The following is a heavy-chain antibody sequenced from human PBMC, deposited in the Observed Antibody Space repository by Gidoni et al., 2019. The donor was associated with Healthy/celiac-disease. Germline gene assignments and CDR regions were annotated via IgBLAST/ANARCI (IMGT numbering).Heavy chain of an antibody. CDR3: ASALNAITMIHPSL. CDR2: IIPILGIA. V-gene: IGHV1-69*02. J-gene: IGHJ4*02. Sequence: SWVRQAPGQGLEWMGRIIPILGIANYAQKFQGRVTITADKSTSTAYMELSSLRSEDTAVYYCASALNAITMIHPSLWGQGTLVTVSS. D-gene: IGHD3-22*01.